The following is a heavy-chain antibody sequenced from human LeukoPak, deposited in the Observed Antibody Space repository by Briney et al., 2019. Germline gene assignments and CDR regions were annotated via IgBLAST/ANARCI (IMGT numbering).Heavy chain of an antibody. CDR2: ISSSSSTI. CDR3: AKDREMVYYYGMDV. D-gene: IGHD2-8*01. J-gene: IGHJ6*02. Sequence: GGSLRLSCAASGFTFSSYSMNWVRQAPGKGLEWVSYISSSSSTIYYADSVKGRFTISRDNAKNSLYLQMNSLRAEDTALYYCAKDREMVYYYGMDVWGQGTTVTVSS. V-gene: IGHV3-48*04. CDR1: GFTFSSYS.